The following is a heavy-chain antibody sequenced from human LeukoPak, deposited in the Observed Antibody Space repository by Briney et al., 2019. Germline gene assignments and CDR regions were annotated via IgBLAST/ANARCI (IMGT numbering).Heavy chain of an antibody. Sequence: PSETLSLTCAVYGGSFSGYDWSWIRQPPGKGLEWIGEINHSGSTNYNPSLKSRDTISVDTSKNQFSLKLSSVTAADTAVYYCAREAQYYYDSSGYYNPIDYWGQGTLVTVSS. CDR3: AREAQYYYDSSGYYNPIDY. J-gene: IGHJ4*02. CDR1: GGSFSGYD. D-gene: IGHD3-22*01. CDR2: INHSGST. V-gene: IGHV4-34*01.